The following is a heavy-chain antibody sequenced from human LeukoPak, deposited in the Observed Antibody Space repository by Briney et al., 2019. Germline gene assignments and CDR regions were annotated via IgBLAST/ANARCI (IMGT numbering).Heavy chain of an antibody. CDR2: INPSGGST. CDR3: ARARRTVNWFDP. Sequence: ASVKVSCKASGYTFTSYYMHWVRQAPGQGLEWMGIINPSGGSTSYAQKFQGRVTMTRDMPTSTVYMELSSLRSEDTAVYYCARARRTVNWFDPWGQGTLVTVSS. V-gene: IGHV1-46*01. CDR1: GYTFTSYY. J-gene: IGHJ5*02.